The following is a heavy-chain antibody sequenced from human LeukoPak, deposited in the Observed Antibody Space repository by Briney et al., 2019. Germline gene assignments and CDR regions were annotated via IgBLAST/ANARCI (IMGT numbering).Heavy chain of an antibody. CDR1: GFTFSSYS. J-gene: IGHJ4*02. CDR2: ISSSSYI. V-gene: IGHV3-21*01. D-gene: IGHD1-1*01. CDR3: ARERGTTGTTIDY. Sequence: KPGGSLRLSCAASGFTFSSYSMNWVRQAPGKGLEWVSSISSSSYIYYADSVKGRFTISRDNAKNSLYLQMNSLRAEDTAVYYCARERGTTGTTIDYWGQGTLVTVSP.